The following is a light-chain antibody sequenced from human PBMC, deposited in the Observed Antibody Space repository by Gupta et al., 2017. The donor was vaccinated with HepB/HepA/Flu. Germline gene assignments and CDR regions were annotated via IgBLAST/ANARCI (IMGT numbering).Light chain of an antibody. Sequence: QSALTQPASVSGSPGQSIAISCTGTSSDVGSYKYVSWYQHHPGRAPKIRSDDVSNRPSGVSDRVSGSKSGNTDSLTISGLQADDEADDDCTSYTPRSTYVFGTGTKVTVL. V-gene: IGLV2-14*03. J-gene: IGLJ1*01. CDR3: TSYTPRSTYV. CDR1: SSDVGSYKY. CDR2: DVS.